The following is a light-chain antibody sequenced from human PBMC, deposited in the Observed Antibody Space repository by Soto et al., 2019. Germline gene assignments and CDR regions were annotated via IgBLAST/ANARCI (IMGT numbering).Light chain of an antibody. Sequence: EIVMTQSPATLSVSPGERATLSCRASQSVSDNLAWYQQKPGRAPRLLIYGASTRATGIPARFSGSGSGTEFTLTISSLQSEDFAVYYCQQYNNWPLTFGGGTKVDNK. V-gene: IGKV3D-15*01. CDR2: GAS. CDR3: QQYNNWPLT. J-gene: IGKJ4*01. CDR1: QSVSDN.